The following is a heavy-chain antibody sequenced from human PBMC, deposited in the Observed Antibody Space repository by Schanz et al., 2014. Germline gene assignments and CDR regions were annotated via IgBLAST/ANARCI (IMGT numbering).Heavy chain of an antibody. CDR3: AIIGVMVAVAGTRADY. CDR2: ISSGSSYA. J-gene: IGHJ4*02. CDR1: GFTFSDYY. V-gene: IGHV3-11*06. D-gene: IGHD6-19*01. Sequence: QVQLVESGGGVVQPGGSLRLSCAASGFTFSDYYMSWIRQAPGKGLEWVSDISSGSSYANYADSVKGRFTISRDNAKNSLYLQMNSLRAEDTALYYCAIIGVMVAVAGTRADYWGQGTLVTVSS.